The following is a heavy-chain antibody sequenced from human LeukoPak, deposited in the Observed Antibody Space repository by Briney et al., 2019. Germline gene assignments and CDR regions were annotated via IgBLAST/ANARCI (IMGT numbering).Heavy chain of an antibody. V-gene: IGHV4-59*01. J-gene: IGHJ5*02. Sequence: SETLSLTCTVSGGSISSYYWSWIRQPPGKGLEWIGYIYYSGSTNYNPSLKCRVTISVDTSKNQFSLKLSSVTAADTAVYYCARDYYGSGEGWFDPWGQGTLVTVSS. CDR3: ARDYYGSGEGWFDP. D-gene: IGHD3-10*01. CDR1: GGSISSYY. CDR2: IYYSGST.